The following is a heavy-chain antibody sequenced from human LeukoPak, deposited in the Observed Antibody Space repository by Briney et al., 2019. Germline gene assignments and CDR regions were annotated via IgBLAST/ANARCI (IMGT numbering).Heavy chain of an antibody. D-gene: IGHD3-3*01. CDR2: INHSGST. J-gene: IGHJ6*03. CDR1: GGSISSGSYY. CDR3: ARGRVRRITIFGSYYYMDV. V-gene: IGHV4-39*07. Sequence: SQTLSLTCTVSGGSISSGSYYWSWIRQPPGKGLEWIGEINHSGSTNYNPSLKSRVTISVDTSKNQFSLKLSSVTAADTAVYYCARGRVRRITIFGSYYYMDVWGKGTTVTVSS.